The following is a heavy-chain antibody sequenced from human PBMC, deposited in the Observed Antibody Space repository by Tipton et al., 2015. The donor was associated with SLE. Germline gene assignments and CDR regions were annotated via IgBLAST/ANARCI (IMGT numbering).Heavy chain of an antibody. J-gene: IGHJ4*02. CDR3: ARQWQLAEFDY. Sequence: QLVQSGAEVKKPGDSLKISCKGSGYSFSNYWIGWVRQMPGKGLEWMGIIYPGDSVAKYSPSFQGQVTFSADKSTSTAYLQWSSLKASDTAMYYCARQWQLAEFDYWGQGTLVTVSS. CDR1: GYSFSNYW. D-gene: IGHD6-6*01. V-gene: IGHV5-51*01. CDR2: IYPGDSVA.